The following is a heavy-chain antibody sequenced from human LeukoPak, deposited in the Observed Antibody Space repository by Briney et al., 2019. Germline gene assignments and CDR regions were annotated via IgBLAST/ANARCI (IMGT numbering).Heavy chain of an antibody. V-gene: IGHV4-34*01. J-gene: IGHJ4*02. CDR3: ARGRAGRTDNFDY. Sequence: SETLSLTCAVYGGSFSGYYWSWIRQPPGKGLEWIGEINHSGSTNYNPSLKSRVTISVDTSKNQFSLKLSSVTAADTAVYYCARGRAGRTDNFDYWGQGTLVTVSS. CDR2: INHSGST. D-gene: IGHD6-13*01. CDR1: GGSFSGYY.